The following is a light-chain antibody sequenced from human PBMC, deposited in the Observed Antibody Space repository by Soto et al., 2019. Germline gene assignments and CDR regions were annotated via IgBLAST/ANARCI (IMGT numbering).Light chain of an antibody. J-gene: IGKJ4*01. CDR1: QRISGY. CDR3: QQYNNWPLT. V-gene: IGKV3-15*01. CDR2: GAS. Sequence: EIVKTQSPATLSVSPGERATLSCRASQRISGYLAWYQQKPGQAPRLLIYGASTRATDIPARFSGSGSGTEFTLTISSLQSEDFALYYCQQYNNWPLTFGGGTKVDIK.